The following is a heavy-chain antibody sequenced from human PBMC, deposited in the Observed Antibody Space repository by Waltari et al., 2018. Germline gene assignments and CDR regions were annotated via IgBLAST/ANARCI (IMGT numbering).Heavy chain of an antibody. Sequence: QVQLQESGPGLVKPSETLSLTCAVSGYSISSGYYWGWIRQPPGKGLEWIGSIYHSGSTYYNPSLKSRVTISVDTSKNQFSLKLSSVTAADTAVYYCARHLSIGDPILTGYYWDYGMDVWGQGTTVTVSS. CDR2: IYHSGST. D-gene: IGHD3-9*01. CDR3: ARHLSIGDPILTGYYWDYGMDV. V-gene: IGHV4-38-2*01. J-gene: IGHJ6*02. CDR1: GYSISSGYY.